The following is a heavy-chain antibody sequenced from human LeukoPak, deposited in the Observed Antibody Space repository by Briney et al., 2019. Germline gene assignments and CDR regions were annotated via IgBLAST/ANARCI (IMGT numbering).Heavy chain of an antibody. D-gene: IGHD3-3*01. CDR1: GFTVGDNY. V-gene: IGHV3-53*01. Sequence: GGSLRLSCAASGFTVGDNYMSWVRQAPGKGLEWVSLIYGGGTADFADSVKGRFTISRDISKNTLSLQLSSLRPEDTAVYFCAGGTDFWSGYSFDSWGQGTLVTVSS. CDR2: IYGGGTA. CDR3: AGGTDFWSGYSFDS. J-gene: IGHJ4*02.